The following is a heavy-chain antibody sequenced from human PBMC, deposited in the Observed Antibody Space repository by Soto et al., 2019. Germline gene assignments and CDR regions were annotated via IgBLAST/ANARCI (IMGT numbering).Heavy chain of an antibody. D-gene: IGHD1-1*01. V-gene: IGHV3-7*03. Sequence: EVQLVESGGGLVQPGGSVRLSCIASGFTFRTYWMAWVRQAPGKGPEWVANIKQDGSDKNYVDSVKGRFTISRDNAKNSLYLQMNSLRAEDTAVYYCARDLNFFLDYWGQGTLVTVSS. CDR3: ARDLNFFLDY. CDR2: IKQDGSDK. J-gene: IGHJ4*02. CDR1: GFTFRTYW.